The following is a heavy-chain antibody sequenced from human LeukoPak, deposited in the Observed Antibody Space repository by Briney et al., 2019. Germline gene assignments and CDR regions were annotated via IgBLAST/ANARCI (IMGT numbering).Heavy chain of an antibody. CDR1: GYTFTSYY. Sequence: EASVKVSCKASGYTFTSYYMHWVRQAPGQGLEWMGIINPSGGSTSYAQKFQGRVTMTRGMSTSTVYMELSSLRSEDTAVYYCARTLTTVVTQDYFDYWGQGTLVTVSS. V-gene: IGHV1-46*01. CDR2: INPSGGST. J-gene: IGHJ4*02. CDR3: ARTLTTVVTQDYFDY. D-gene: IGHD4-23*01.